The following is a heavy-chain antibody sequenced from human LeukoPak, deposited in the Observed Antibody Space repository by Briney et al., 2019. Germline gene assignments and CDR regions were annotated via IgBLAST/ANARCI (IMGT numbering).Heavy chain of an antibody. J-gene: IGHJ5*02. CDR1: GGSISSSSYY. Sequence: ASETLSLTCTVSGGSISSSSYYWGWIRQPPGKGLEWIGSIYYSGSTYYNPSLKSRVTISVDTSKNQFSLKLSSVTAADTAVYYCARSRYGSGSYSPFDPWGQGTLVTVSP. CDR3: ARSRYGSGSYSPFDP. D-gene: IGHD3-10*01. CDR2: IYYSGST. V-gene: IGHV4-39*07.